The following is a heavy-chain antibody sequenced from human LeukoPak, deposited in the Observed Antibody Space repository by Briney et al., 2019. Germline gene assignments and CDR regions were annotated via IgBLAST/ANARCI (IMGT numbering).Heavy chain of an antibody. CDR3: ARSDSSSWRWFDY. CDR1: GFTFSSYA. D-gene: IGHD6-13*01. Sequence: RSLRLSCAASGFTFSSYAMHWVRQAPGKGLEWVAVISYDGSNKYYADSVKGRFTISRDNSKNTLYLQMNSLRAEDTAVYYCARSDSSSWRWFDYWGQGTLVTVSS. J-gene: IGHJ5*01. CDR2: ISYDGSNK. V-gene: IGHV3-30*04.